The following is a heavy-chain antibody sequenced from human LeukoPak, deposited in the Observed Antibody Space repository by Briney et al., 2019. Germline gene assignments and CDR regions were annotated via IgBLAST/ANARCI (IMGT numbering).Heavy chain of an antibody. CDR3: ATRVKQQLADAFDI. D-gene: IGHD6-13*01. CDR2: IYPDDSDT. V-gene: IGHV5-51*01. CDR1: GYSFTNYW. J-gene: IGHJ3*02. Sequence: GESLKISCKGSGYSFTNYWIVWVRQMPGKGLEWMGIIYPDDSDTRYSPSFQGQVTISADKSISTAYLQWSSLKASDTAMYYCATRVKQQLADAFDIWGQGTMVTVSS.